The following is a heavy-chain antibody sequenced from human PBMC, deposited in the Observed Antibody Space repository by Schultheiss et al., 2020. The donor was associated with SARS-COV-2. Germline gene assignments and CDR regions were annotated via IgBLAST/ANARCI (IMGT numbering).Heavy chain of an antibody. D-gene: IGHD2-2*01. Sequence: GGSLRLSCAASGFTFSGYGMHWVRQAPGKGLEWVAVISYDGSNKYYADSVKGRFTISRDNSKNTLYLQMNSLRAEDTALYYCARAEYCSSTSCYLGLLGMDVWGQGTTVTVSS. V-gene: IGHV3-30*03. J-gene: IGHJ6*02. CDR2: ISYDGSNK. CDR1: GFTFSGYG. CDR3: ARAEYCSSTSCYLGLLGMDV.